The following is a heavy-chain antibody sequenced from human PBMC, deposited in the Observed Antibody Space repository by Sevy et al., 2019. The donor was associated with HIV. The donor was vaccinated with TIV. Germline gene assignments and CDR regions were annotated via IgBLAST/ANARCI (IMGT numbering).Heavy chain of an antibody. CDR1: GSTFSSYV. J-gene: IGHJ4*02. V-gene: IGHV3-23*01. Sequence: GGSLRLSCGGSGSTFSSYVMAWVRQAPGKGLEWVSSISAGGDTTDYTDSVKGRFTVSRENSKNTLYLQMKRLRAEDTATYYCAKALWLGGFLDGAFDQWGQGTLVTVSS. CDR3: AKALWLGGFLDGAFDQ. D-gene: IGHD3-10*01. CDR2: ISAGGDTT.